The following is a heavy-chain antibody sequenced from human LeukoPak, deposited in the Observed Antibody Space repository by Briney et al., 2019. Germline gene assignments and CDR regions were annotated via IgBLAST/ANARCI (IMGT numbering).Heavy chain of an antibody. V-gene: IGHV3-23*01. D-gene: IGHD3-3*01. Sequence: GGSLRLSCAASGFTFSNFVMTWVRRAPGKGLEWVSAISGSGGSTYYADSVKGRFTISRDNSKNTLYLQMNSLRAEDTAVYYCAKEAYYDFWSGSPRAFDIWGQGTMVTVSS. CDR3: AKEAYYDFWSGSPRAFDI. CDR2: ISGSGGST. J-gene: IGHJ3*02. CDR1: GFTFSNFV.